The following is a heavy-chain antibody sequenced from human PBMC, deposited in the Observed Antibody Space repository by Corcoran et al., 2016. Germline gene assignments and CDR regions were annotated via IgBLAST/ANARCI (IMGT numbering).Heavy chain of an antibody. Sequence: QVQLVQSGAEVKKPGSSVKVSCKASGGTFSSYAISWVRQAPGQGLEWMGGIIPIFGTANYAQKFQGRVTITADESTSTDYMELRSLRSEDKAVYYWARGGVGAKGFDYWGQGTLVTVSS. CDR3: ARGGVGAKGFDY. D-gene: IGHD1-26*01. CDR2: IIPIFGTA. CDR1: GGTFSSYA. V-gene: IGHV1-69*01. J-gene: IGHJ4*02.